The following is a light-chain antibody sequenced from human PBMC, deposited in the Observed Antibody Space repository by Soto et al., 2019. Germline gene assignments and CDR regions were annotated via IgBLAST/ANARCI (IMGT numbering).Light chain of an antibody. CDR1: SSDVGGYNY. CDR2: DVS. CDR3: SSYTSSSTLV. V-gene: IGLV2-14*01. Sequence: QSALTQPASVSGSPEHSTTISCPGTSSDVGGYNYVSWYQQHPGKAPKLMIYDVSNRHSGVSNRFSGSKSGNTASLTISGLQAEDEADYYCSSYTSSSTLVFGGGTKLTVL. J-gene: IGLJ2*01.